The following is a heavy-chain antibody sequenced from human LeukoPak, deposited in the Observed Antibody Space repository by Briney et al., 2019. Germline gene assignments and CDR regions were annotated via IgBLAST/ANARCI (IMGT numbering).Heavy chain of an antibody. CDR3: ARGVASSSWYNYYYYYMDV. Sequence: ASVTVSCKASGYTFTSYDINWVRQAAGQGLAWMGWMNPNSGNTDYAQKFQGRVTMTRNNSIITAYMELRSLRSEDTALYYCARGVASSSWYNYYYYYMDVWGKGTTVTVPS. CDR1: GYTFTSYD. D-gene: IGHD6-13*01. J-gene: IGHJ6*03. V-gene: IGHV1-8*01. CDR2: MNPNSGNT.